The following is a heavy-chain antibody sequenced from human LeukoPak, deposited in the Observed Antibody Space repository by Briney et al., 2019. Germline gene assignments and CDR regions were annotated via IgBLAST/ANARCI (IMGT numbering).Heavy chain of an antibody. CDR2: IYYSGST. CDR3: ARDSGSYSYFDY. Sequence: SETLSLTCTASGGSISSYYWSWIRQPPGKGLEWIGYIYYSGSTNYNPSLKSRVTISVDTSKNQFSLKLSSVTAADTAVYYCARDSGSYSYFDYWGQGTLVTVSS. D-gene: IGHD1-26*01. CDR1: GGSISSYY. J-gene: IGHJ4*02. V-gene: IGHV4-59*01.